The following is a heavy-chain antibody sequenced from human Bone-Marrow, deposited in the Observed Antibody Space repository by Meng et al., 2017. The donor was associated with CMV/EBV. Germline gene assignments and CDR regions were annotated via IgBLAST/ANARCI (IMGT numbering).Heavy chain of an antibody. Sequence: SCKASGGTFSSYAISWIRQPPGKGLEWIGYIYYSGSTYYNPSLKSRVTISVDTSKNQFSLKLSSVTAADTAVYYCARVSLDCSGGSCSYWFDPWGQGTLVTVSS. CDR1: GGTFSSYAI. D-gene: IGHD2-15*01. CDR3: ARVSLDCSGGSCSYWFDP. J-gene: IGHJ5*02. CDR2: IYYSGST. V-gene: IGHV4-30-4*08.